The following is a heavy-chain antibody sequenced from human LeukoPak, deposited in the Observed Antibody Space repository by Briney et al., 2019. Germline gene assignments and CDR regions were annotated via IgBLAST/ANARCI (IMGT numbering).Heavy chain of an antibody. V-gene: IGHV1-2*02. D-gene: IGHD3-3*01. CDR1: GYTFTGYY. CDR2: INPNSGGT. J-gene: IGHJ4*02. Sequence: ASVKVSCKASGYTFTGYYMHWVRQAPGQGLEWMGWINPNSGGTNYAQKFQGRVTITANESTSTAYMELSSLRSEDTAVYYCARGGLRDYDFWSGPRNFDYWGQGTLVTVSS. CDR3: ARGGLRDYDFWSGPRNFDY.